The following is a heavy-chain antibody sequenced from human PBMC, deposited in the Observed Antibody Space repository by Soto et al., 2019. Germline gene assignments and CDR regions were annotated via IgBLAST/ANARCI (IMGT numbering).Heavy chain of an antibody. CDR2: IGTRGNTK. Sequence: QVQLVESGGGLVKPGGSLRLSCATSGFTFSDYYMSWIRQAPGKGLEWVSYIGTRGNTKYYADSVRGRFTISRDNAKNSLYLQMNSLRADDTAVYYCERDGTEYYGEYYDYWGQGIPVTVSS. V-gene: IGHV3-11*01. D-gene: IGHD4-17*01. CDR1: GFTFSDYY. J-gene: IGHJ4*02. CDR3: ERDGTEYYGEYYDY.